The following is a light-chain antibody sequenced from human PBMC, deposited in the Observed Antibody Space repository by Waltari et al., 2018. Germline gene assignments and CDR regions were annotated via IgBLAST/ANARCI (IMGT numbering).Light chain of an antibody. Sequence: DIQMTQSPSSLSGSVGDRVTITCRASHSISSYLNWYQQKPGKAPKLLIYAASSLQSGVPSRFTGSGSGTDFTLTISSLQAEDSAIYYCQQSYSTPDTFGQGTKLEIK. CDR2: AAS. J-gene: IGKJ2*01. CDR3: QQSYSTPDT. V-gene: IGKV1-39*01. CDR1: HSISSY.